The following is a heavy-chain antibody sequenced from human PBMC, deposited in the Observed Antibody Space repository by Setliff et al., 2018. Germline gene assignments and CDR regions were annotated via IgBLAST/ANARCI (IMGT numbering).Heavy chain of an antibody. CDR2: ISAYNGNT. CDR1: GGNFSSYA. CDR3: ARLPLPAAWELLDIRYYYYYMDV. Sequence: ASVKVSCKASGGNFSSYAISWVRQAPGQSLEWMGWISAYNGNTNYAQKLQGRVTMTTDTSTSTAYMELRSLRSDDTAVYYCARLPLPAAWELLDIRYYYYYMDVGGKGTTVTVAS. J-gene: IGHJ6*03. D-gene: IGHD1-26*01. V-gene: IGHV1-18*01.